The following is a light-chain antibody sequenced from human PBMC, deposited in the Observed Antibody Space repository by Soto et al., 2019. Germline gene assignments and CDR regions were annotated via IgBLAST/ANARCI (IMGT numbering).Light chain of an antibody. V-gene: IGKV3-20*01. J-gene: IGKJ1*01. Sequence: EIVLTQSPGTLSLSPGERATLSCRASQSVPNNYLAWYQQKPGQAPRFVIYGASTRASGIPDRFSGGGSGTDFTLTISRLEPEDFAVYYCGQFVSAPPRTFGQGTRVEIK. CDR1: QSVPNNY. CDR3: GQFVSAPPRT. CDR2: GAS.